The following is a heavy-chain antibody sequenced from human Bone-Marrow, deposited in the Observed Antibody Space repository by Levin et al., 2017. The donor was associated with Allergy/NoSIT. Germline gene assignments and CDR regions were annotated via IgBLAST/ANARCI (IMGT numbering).Heavy chain of an antibody. CDR3: ARDRASNWPTYYYYYMDV. D-gene: IGHD6-13*01. CDR1: GGSFNDYF. V-gene: IGHV4-34*01. J-gene: IGHJ6*03. Sequence: ESLKISCAVYGGSFNDYFWSWIRQPPGKGLEWIGETDESGISSYNPSLKSRVTISVDTSKNRFSLKLTSVTAADTAVYYCARDRASNWPTYYYYYMDVWGKGTTVTVSS. CDR2: TDESGIS.